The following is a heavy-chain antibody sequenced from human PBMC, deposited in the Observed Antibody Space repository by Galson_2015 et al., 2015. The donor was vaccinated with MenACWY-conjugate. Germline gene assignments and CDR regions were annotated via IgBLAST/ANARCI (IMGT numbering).Heavy chain of an antibody. CDR3: AKGQYYYDSGGNPRDYYYMDV. Sequence: SLRLSCAVSGFTFSNYPMSWVRQAPGKGLEWVSGISSSGTSTYYADSVKGRFTISRDISKKTLHLQVDNLRAEGTALYYCAKGQYYYDSGGNPRDYYYMDVWGKGTTVTVSS. CDR2: ISSSGTST. D-gene: IGHD3-22*01. V-gene: IGHV3-23*01. J-gene: IGHJ6*03. CDR1: GFTFSNYP.